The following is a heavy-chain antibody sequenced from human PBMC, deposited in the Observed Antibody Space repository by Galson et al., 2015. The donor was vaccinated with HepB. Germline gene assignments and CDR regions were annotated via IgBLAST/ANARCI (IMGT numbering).Heavy chain of an antibody. CDR3: VRLGDLSGYSSR. V-gene: IGHV3-73*01. J-gene: IGHJ4*02. CDR1: AFTFSGSA. D-gene: IGHD6-13*01. Sequence: SLRHSCAASAFTFSGSAIHCVPQASGKGPEWIGRFRSKANNYAAFYVPSLKGRFTISRDDSKNMAYLHMRSLKTDDTAVYYCVRLGDLSGYSSRWGQGTLVTVSS. CDR2: FRSKANNYAA.